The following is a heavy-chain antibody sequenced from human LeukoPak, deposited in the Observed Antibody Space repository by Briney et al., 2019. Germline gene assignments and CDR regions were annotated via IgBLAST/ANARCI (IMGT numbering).Heavy chain of an antibody. D-gene: IGHD3-10*01. Sequence: SETLSLTCAVYGGSFSGYYWSWMRQPPGKGLEWIGEINHSGSTNYNPSLKSRVTISVDASKNQFSLKLSSVTAADTAVYYCALRVTMVRGVIRNWFDPWGQGTLVTVSS. CDR3: ALRVTMVRGVIRNWFDP. V-gene: IGHV4-34*01. CDR2: INHSGST. J-gene: IGHJ5*02. CDR1: GGSFSGYY.